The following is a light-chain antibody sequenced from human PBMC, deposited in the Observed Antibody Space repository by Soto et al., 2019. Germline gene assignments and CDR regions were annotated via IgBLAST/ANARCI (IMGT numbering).Light chain of an antibody. CDR1: LPISNY. V-gene: IGKV1-27*01. J-gene: IGKJ1*01. Sequence: DIQMTQSPSSLSASVADRVTITCRASLPISNYLAWYQQKPGKVPKLLIFEASTLQSGVPSRLSGSGSGTDFTLTISSLQPEDVATYYCQKYNSAPWTFGQGTKVDIK. CDR3: QKYNSAPWT. CDR2: EAS.